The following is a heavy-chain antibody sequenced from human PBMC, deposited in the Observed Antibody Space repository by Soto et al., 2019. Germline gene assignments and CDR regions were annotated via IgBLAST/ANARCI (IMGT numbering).Heavy chain of an antibody. Sequence: QVQLVESGGGVVQPGRSLRLSCAASGFTFSSYGMHWVRQAPGTGLEWVAVIWYDGSNKYYADSVKGRFTISRDNSKNTLYLHMNSLRAEDTAVYYCARDGGRVGYTYYYGMDVWGQGTTVTVSS. V-gene: IGHV3-33*01. CDR3: ARDGGRVGYTYYYGMDV. CDR2: IWYDGSNK. D-gene: IGHD6-13*01. J-gene: IGHJ6*02. CDR1: GFTFSSYG.